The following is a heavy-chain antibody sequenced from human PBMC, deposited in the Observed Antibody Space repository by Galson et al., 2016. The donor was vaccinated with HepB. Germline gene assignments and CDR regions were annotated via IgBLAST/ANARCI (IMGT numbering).Heavy chain of an antibody. CDR3: AKNYQFWSGYPRGGFFDY. Sequence: SLRLSCAASGFTFSDYYMSWIRQAPGKGLEWVSYISSSGSTIYYADSVKGRFTISRDNAKNSLYLQMNSLRADDTAVYYCAKNYQFWSGYPRGGFFDYWGPGIMVTVSS. D-gene: IGHD3-3*01. J-gene: IGHJ4*02. V-gene: IGHV3-11*01. CDR1: GFTFSDYY. CDR2: ISSSGSTI.